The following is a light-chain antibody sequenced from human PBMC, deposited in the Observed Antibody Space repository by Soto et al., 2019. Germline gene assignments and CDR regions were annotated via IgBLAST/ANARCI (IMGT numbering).Light chain of an antibody. Sequence: QSVLTQPPSVSGAPGQRVTISCTGRSSNIGAGYDVHWYQHLPGTAPKLLIYGDNNRPSGVPDRFSGSKSGTSASLAITGLLAEDDADYYCQSYDSSLSGYVFGTGTKVTVL. CDR2: GDN. CDR3: QSYDSSLSGYV. V-gene: IGLV1-40*01. J-gene: IGLJ1*01. CDR1: SSNIGAGYD.